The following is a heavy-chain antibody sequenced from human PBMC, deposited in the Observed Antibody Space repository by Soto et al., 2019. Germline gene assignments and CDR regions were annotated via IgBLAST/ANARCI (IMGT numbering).Heavy chain of an antibody. Sequence: SETLSLTCAVYGGSFSGYYWSWIRQPPGKGLEWIGEINHSGSTNYNPSLKSRVTISVGTSKNQFSLKLSSVTAADTAVYYCARGDSRSGSYSYYYYGMDVWGQGTTVTVSS. CDR1: GGSFSGYY. CDR2: INHSGST. D-gene: IGHD3-10*01. V-gene: IGHV4-34*01. CDR3: ARGDSRSGSYSYYYYGMDV. J-gene: IGHJ6*02.